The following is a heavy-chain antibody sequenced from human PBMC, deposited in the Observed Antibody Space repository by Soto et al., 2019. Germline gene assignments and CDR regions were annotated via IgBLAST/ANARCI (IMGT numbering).Heavy chain of an antibody. J-gene: IGHJ6*01. CDR3: ARDASYYSLWSGYYPSRNGMDV. Sequence: QVQVVESGGGVVQPGRSLRLSCAASGFTFSSFGMHWVRQAPGKGLEWVSLIWYDGSKKSYGDSVKGRFTISRDNSRTTVYLQMNSLRADDPAVYYCARDASYYSLWSGYYPSRNGMDVWGQGTTVTVSS. V-gene: IGHV3-33*01. CDR1: GFTFSSFG. D-gene: IGHD3-3*01. CDR2: IWYDGSKK.